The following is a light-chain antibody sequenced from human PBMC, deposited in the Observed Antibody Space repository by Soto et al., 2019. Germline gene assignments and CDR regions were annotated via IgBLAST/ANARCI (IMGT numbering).Light chain of an antibody. V-gene: IGKV3-20*01. J-gene: IGKJ1*01. CDR2: DAS. CDR3: QHSGDFRWT. CDR1: QSVTSTY. Sequence: EIVLTQSPGTLSLSPGERVTLSCRASQSVTSTYLAWYQQKPGQAPRLLIYDASTRATGIPDRFSGSGSGTDFTLTISRLEPEDFAVYYCQHSGDFRWTFGLGTKVEVK.